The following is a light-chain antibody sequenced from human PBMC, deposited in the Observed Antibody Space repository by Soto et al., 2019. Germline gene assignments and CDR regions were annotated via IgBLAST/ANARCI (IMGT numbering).Light chain of an antibody. CDR1: QRISNY. Sequence: DIQMTQSPSSLSASVRDRVTITCRASQRISNYLNWYQQKPGKAPKLLIYAASSLQSGVPLRFSGSGSGKEFTLTISRLHPEDFATYYCQQSYSSPLTFGGGSKVEIK. CDR2: AAS. J-gene: IGKJ4*01. CDR3: QQSYSSPLT. V-gene: IGKV1-39*01.